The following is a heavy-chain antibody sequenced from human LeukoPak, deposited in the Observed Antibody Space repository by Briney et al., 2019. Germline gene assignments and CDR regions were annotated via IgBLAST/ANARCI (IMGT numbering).Heavy chain of an antibody. CDR1: GFTFSSYG. J-gene: IGHJ4*02. D-gene: IGHD5-24*01. Sequence: GGSLRLSCGASGFTFSSYGMHWVRQAPGKGLEWVAFIRYDGSNKYYADSVKGRFTISRDNSKNTLYLQMNSLRADDTAVYYCARVGHRDEDYFDYWGQGTLVTVSS. V-gene: IGHV3-30*02. CDR2: IRYDGSNK. CDR3: ARVGHRDEDYFDY.